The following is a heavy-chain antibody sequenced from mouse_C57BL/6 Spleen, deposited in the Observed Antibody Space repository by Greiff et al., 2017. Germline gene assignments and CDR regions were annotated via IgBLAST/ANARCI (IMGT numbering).Heavy chain of an antibody. V-gene: IGHV1-26*01. J-gene: IGHJ3*01. D-gene: IGHD2-1*01. CDR2: INPNNGGT. CDR1: GYTFTDYY. CDR3: ARDRDGNPAWFAY. Sequence: VQLQQSGPELVKPGASVKISCKASGYTFTDYYMNWVKQSHGKSLEWIGDINPNNGGTSYNQKFKGKATLTVDKSSSTAYMELRSLTSEDSAVYYCARDRDGNPAWFAYWGQGTLVTVSA.